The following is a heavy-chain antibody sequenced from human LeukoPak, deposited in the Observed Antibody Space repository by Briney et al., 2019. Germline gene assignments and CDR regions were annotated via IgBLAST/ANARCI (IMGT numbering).Heavy chain of an antibody. Sequence: GGSLRLSCVASGFTFSSYWMSWVRQAPGKGLEWVANIKQDGSENFYVDSVKGRFTISRDNAKNSLYLQMNSLRAEDTAVYYCARDRERYYYYMDVWGKGTTVTVSS. CDR3: ARDRERYYYYMDV. V-gene: IGHV3-7*01. D-gene: IGHD1-26*01. CDR2: IKQDGSEN. CDR1: GFTFSSYW. J-gene: IGHJ6*03.